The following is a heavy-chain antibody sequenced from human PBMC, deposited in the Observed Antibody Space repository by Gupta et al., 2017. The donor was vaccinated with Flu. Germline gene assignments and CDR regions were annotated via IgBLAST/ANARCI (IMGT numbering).Heavy chain of an antibody. CDR1: GYTFTTYG. CDR3: ARDDFWRDLHVFDY. V-gene: IGHV1-18*01. Sequence: QVQLVQSGAEVKRPGASVRVSCKVSGYTFTTYGISWVRQAPGQGLEWMGWINTYNGKTEYAQKIQGRVTMTTETFTSTVYMELRSLTSADTAVYYCARDDFWRDLHVFDYWGQGTLVTVSS. J-gene: IGHJ4*01. D-gene: IGHD3-3*01. CDR2: INTYNGKT.